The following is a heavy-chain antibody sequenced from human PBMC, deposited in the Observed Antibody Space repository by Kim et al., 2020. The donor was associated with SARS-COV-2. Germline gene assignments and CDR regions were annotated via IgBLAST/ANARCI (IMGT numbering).Heavy chain of an antibody. J-gene: IGHJ3*02. CDR2: IYTSGST. D-gene: IGHD3-3*01. CDR1: GGSISRDY. V-gene: IGHV4-4*07. CDR3: AREPRIMISGVVISDAFDI. Sequence: SETLSLTCTVSGGSISRDYWSWIRQPAGKGLEWIGRIYTSGSTNYNPSLNSRVTMSVDTLKNQFSLKVTSVTAADTAVYYCAREPRIMISGVVISDAFDIWGQGTMVTVSS.